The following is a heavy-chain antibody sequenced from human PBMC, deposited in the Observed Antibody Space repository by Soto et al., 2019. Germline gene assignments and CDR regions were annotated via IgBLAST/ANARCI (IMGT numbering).Heavy chain of an antibody. J-gene: IGHJ4*02. V-gene: IGHV4-59*01. D-gene: IGHD1-20*01. CDR3: ARVDNWKRVDY. CDR1: GGSISSYS. CDR2: IYYSGST. Sequence: SETLSLTCTVSGGSISSYSWSWIRQPPGKGLEWIGYIYYSGSTNYNPPLKSRFTISVDTSKTQFSLKLSSVTAADTAVYYCARVDNWKRVDYWGQGILVTVSS.